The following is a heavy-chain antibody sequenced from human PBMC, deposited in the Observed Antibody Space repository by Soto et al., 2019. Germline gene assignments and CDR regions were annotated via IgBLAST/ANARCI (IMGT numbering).Heavy chain of an antibody. Sequence: PGGSLRLSCTASGFTFSSYTMSWVRQAPGKGLEWVSSFSGRDATTYYADSVKGRFTISRDNSKNTLYLQMNSLRAEDTALYFCVRTILGATKGGWFDPWGQGALVTVSS. J-gene: IGHJ5*02. CDR2: FSGRDATT. V-gene: IGHV3-23*01. CDR1: GFTFSSYT. CDR3: VRTILGATKGGWFDP. D-gene: IGHD1-26*01.